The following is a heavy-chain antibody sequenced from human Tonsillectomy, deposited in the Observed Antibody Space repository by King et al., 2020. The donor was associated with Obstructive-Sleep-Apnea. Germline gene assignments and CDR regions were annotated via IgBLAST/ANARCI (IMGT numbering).Heavy chain of an antibody. CDR2: IKSKRGGGTV. CDR1: GLTFSDAW. V-gene: IGHV3-15*01. Sequence: QLVQSGGGLVKPGGSLRLSCVVSGLTFSDAWLNWVRQAPGKGLEWVGRIKSKRGGGTVDYAAPVRGRFTSSRDDSKNTLYLEMNSLKTEDTAVYYCSHQIDYYYRMYFWGQGTTVTVSS. J-gene: IGHJ6*02. D-gene: IGHD2-2*01. CDR3: SHQIDYYYRMYF.